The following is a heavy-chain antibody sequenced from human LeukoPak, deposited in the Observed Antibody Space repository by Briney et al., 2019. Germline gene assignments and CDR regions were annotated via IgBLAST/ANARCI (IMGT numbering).Heavy chain of an antibody. CDR2: ISDDGRSK. CDR3: AKRPSDYGDYVSYFDY. V-gene: IGHV3-30*18. Sequence: GGSLRLSCAASGFSFISYGMHWVRQAPGKGLEWVGVISDDGRSKDYADSVKGRFTISRDNSKDTLYLQMNSLTDEDTAVYYCAKRPSDYGDYVSYFDYWGQGTLVTVSS. D-gene: IGHD4-17*01. CDR1: GFSFISYG. J-gene: IGHJ4*02.